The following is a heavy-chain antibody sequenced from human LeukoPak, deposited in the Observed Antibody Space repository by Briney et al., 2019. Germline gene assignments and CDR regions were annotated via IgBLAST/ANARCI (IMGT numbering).Heavy chain of an antibody. Sequence: PGRSLRLSRAASGFTFSSYGIHWVRQAPGKGLEWVAVISYDGSNKFYADSVKGRFTISRDNSKNTLYLQMNSLRAEDTAVYYCAKTNSGWYNFDYWGPGTLVTVSS. CDR3: AKTNSGWYNFDY. V-gene: IGHV3-30*18. CDR1: GFTFSSYG. D-gene: IGHD6-19*01. J-gene: IGHJ4*02. CDR2: ISYDGSNK.